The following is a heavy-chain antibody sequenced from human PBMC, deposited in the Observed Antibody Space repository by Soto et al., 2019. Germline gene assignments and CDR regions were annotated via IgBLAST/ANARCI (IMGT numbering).Heavy chain of an antibody. CDR3: AKDHSGSYY. J-gene: IGHJ4*02. Sequence: EVQLLESGGDLVQPGGSLRLSCIASGFTFSRSAMIWVRQAPGKGLEWGSGISGSGVSTYYADSVKGRFTISRDNSKNTLYLQMTSLRAEDTAMYYCAKDHSGSYYWGQGTLVTVSS. D-gene: IGHD1-26*01. CDR2: ISGSGVST. CDR1: GFTFSRSA. V-gene: IGHV3-23*01.